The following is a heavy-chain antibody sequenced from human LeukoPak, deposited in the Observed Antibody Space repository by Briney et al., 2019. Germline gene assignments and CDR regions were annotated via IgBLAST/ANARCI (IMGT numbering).Heavy chain of an antibody. CDR3: ARDNGNSYGYGGAFDI. CDR2: INPSTGGT. D-gene: IGHD5-18*01. Sequence: ASVKVSCKASGYTFTGYFIHWVRQAPGQGLEWMGRINPSTGGTSYAQNFQGRVTMTRDTSFSTGYMELSGLRSDDTAVYYCARDNGNSYGYGGAFDIWGQGTMVTVSS. V-gene: IGHV1-2*06. J-gene: IGHJ3*02. CDR1: GYTFTGYF.